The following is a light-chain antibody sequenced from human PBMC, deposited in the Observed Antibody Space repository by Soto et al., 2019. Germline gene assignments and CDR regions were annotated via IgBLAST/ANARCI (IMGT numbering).Light chain of an antibody. V-gene: IGKV3-15*01. CDR2: RAS. CDR1: QTIYSN. Sequence: IQMTQSPATLSVSPGERATLSCRASQTIYSNVAWYQQRPCQAPRLLIYRASARATGIPARFSGSGSGTEFTLTIGSLQSEDSAVYYCQQYQNLWTFGQGTKVDIK. J-gene: IGKJ1*01. CDR3: QQYQNLWT.